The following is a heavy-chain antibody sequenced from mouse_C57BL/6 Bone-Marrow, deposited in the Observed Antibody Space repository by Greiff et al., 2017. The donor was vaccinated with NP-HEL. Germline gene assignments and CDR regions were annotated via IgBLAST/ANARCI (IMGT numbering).Heavy chain of an antibody. V-gene: IGHV5-6*02. CDR2: ISSGGSYT. D-gene: IGHD2-1*01. CDR3: ARHYGNYY. CDR1: GFTFSSYG. J-gene: IGHJ2*01. Sequence: EVMLVESGGDLVKPGGSLKLSCAASGFTFSSYGMSWVRQTPDKRLEWVATISSGGSYTYYPDSVKGRFTISRDNAKNTLYLQMSSLKSEDTAMYYCARHYGNYYWGQGTTLTVSS.